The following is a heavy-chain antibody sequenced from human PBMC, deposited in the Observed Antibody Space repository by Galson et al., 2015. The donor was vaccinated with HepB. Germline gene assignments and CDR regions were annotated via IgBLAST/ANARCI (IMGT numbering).Heavy chain of an antibody. Sequence: SLRLSCAASGFTFTSYGMHWVRQAPGKGLEWVAVISYDGSNKYYADSVKGRFTISRDNSKNTLYQQMNSLRAEDTAVYYCAKSRWGGATGYFDYWGQGTLVTVSS. J-gene: IGHJ4*02. V-gene: IGHV3-30*18. CDR1: GFTFTSYG. CDR2: ISYDGSNK. D-gene: IGHD1-26*01. CDR3: AKSRWGGATGYFDY.